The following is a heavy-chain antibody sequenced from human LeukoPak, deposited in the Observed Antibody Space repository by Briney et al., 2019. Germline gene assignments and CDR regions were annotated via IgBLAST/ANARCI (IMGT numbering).Heavy chain of an antibody. Sequence: GGSLRLSCAASGFTFSSYWMSWVRQAPGKGLEWVANMNQDGSEKYYVDSVKGRFTISRDNAKNSLYLQMNNLRAEDTAVYYCARLRPGGSSDYWGQGTLVTVSS. CDR2: MNQDGSEK. CDR3: ARLRPGGSSDY. J-gene: IGHJ4*02. D-gene: IGHD3-16*01. V-gene: IGHV3-7*01. CDR1: GFTFSSYW.